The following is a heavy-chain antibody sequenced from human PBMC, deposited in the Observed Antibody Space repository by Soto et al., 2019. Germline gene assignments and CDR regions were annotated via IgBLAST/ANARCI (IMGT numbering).Heavy chain of an antibody. V-gene: IGHV3-11*05. Sequence: GGSLRLSCAASGFTFSDYYMSWIRQAPGKGLEWVSYISSSGTYTKYGDSVKGRFTISRDNAKNSLYLQMNSLRAEDTAVYYCARDFGGSGSYSTFDYWGQATLVTVSS. J-gene: IGHJ4*02. CDR1: GFTFSDYY. CDR2: ISSSGTYT. D-gene: IGHD3-10*01. CDR3: ARDFGGSGSYSTFDY.